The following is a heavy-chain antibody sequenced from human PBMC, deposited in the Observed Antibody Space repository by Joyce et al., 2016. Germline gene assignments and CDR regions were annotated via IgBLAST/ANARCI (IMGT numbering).Heavy chain of an antibody. Sequence: QVQLVQSGAEVKEPGASVKVSCNASGYTFTNHHMHWVRQAPGQELEWMGIINPRGEGTRNAQKFQGRVTMTRDTSTSIDYMELSSLRSEDTAVYYCARDLSGGWSLDYWGQGTLVTVSS. D-gene: IGHD6-19*01. CDR3: ARDLSGGWSLDY. CDR2: INPRGEGT. J-gene: IGHJ4*02. CDR1: GYTFTNHH. V-gene: IGHV1-46*01.